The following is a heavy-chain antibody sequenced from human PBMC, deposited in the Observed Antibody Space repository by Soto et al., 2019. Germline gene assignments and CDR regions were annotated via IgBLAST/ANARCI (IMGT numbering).Heavy chain of an antibody. CDR2: ISAYNGNT. J-gene: IGHJ4*02. Sequence: QVQLVQSGAXVKKPXXXVXVXXXASXXXXTSYXIXWVRQAPGQGLEWMGWISAYNGNTNYAQKLQGRVTMTTDTSTSTAYMELRSLRSDDTAVYYCAXXXXXVDYWGQGTLVTVSS. V-gene: IGHV1-18*01. CDR1: XXXXTSYX. CDR3: AXXXXXVDY.